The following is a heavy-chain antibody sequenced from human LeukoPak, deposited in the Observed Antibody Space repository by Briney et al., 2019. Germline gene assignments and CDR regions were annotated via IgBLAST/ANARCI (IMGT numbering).Heavy chain of an antibody. D-gene: IGHD1-7*01. Sequence: SETLSLTCTASGGSISSGSYYWSWIRQPAGKGLEWIGRIYTSGSTNYNPSLKSRVTVSVDTSKNQFSLKLSSVTAADTAVYYCARAPGTGTTFYYYYYMDVWGKGTTVTVSS. CDR3: ARAPGTGTTFYYYYYMDV. CDR2: IYTSGST. J-gene: IGHJ6*03. V-gene: IGHV4-61*02. CDR1: GGSISSGSYY.